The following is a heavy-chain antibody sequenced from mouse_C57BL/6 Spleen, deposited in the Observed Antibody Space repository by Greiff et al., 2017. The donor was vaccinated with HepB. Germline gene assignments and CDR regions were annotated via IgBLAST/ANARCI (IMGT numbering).Heavy chain of an antibody. V-gene: IGHV1-82*01. J-gene: IGHJ1*03. D-gene: IGHD2-1*01. CDR3: AREGLLWDV. Sequence: VQLQESGPELVKPGASVKISCKASGYAFSSSWMNWVKQRPGKGLEWIGRIYPGDGDTNYNGKFKGKATLTADKSSSTAYMPLSSLTSEDSAVYFCAREGLLWDVWGTGTTVTVSS. CDR2: IYPGDGDT. CDR1: GYAFSSSW.